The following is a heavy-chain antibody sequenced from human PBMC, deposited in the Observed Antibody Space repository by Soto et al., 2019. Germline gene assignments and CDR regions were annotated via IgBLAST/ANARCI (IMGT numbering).Heavy chain of an antibody. CDR1: GFTFNDYY. CDR3: ARSSSIMSPPDY. D-gene: IGHD3-16*01. V-gene: IGHV3-11*05. Sequence: QVQLVESGGGLVKPGGSLRLSCAASGFTFNDYYMTWIRQAPGTGLEWVSYISSTGSYTKYADSVKGRFTISRDNAKNSLSLQMDSLRDEDTGIYSSARSSSIMSPPDYWGRGTQVTVSS. J-gene: IGHJ4*02. CDR2: ISSTGSYT.